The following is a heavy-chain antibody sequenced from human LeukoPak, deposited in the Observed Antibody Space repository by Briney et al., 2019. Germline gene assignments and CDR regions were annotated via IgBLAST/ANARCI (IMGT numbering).Heavy chain of an antibody. Sequence: PGRSLRLSCAASGFTFSSYAMHWVRQAPGKGLEWVAVISYDGSNKYYADSVKGRFTISRDNSKNTLYLQINSLRAEDTAVYYCARGGYCSSTSCYRPTFDYWGQGTLVTVSS. J-gene: IGHJ4*02. D-gene: IGHD2-2*01. CDR3: ARGGYCSSTSCYRPTFDY. CDR2: ISYDGSNK. CDR1: GFTFSSYA. V-gene: IGHV3-30-3*01.